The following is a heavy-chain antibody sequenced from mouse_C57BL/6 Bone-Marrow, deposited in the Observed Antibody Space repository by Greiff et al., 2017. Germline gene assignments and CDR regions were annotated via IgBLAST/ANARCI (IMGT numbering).Heavy chain of an antibody. CDR1: GYTFTSYG. J-gene: IGHJ2*01. D-gene: IGHD1-1*01. CDR3: ARGYYYGSSHFDY. CDR2: IYPRSGNT. Sequence: QVQLKESGAELARPGASVKLSCKASGYTFTSYGISWVKQRTGQGLEWIGEIYPRSGNTYYKEKFKGKATLTADKSSSTAYMALRSLTSEDSAVYFCARGYYYGSSHFDYWGQGTTLTVSS. V-gene: IGHV1-81*01.